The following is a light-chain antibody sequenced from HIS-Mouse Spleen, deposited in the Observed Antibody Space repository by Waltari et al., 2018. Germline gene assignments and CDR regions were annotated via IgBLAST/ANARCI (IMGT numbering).Light chain of an antibody. CDR3: CSYAGSYTGV. Sequence: QSALTQPRSVSGSPGQSVTISCTGTSSDVGGFNYVSWYQQHPGKAPKLMIYDVSKLPSGVPDRVSGSKSGNTASLTISGLQADDEADYYCCSYAGSYTGVFGTGTKVTVL. CDR1: SSDVGGFNY. V-gene: IGLV2-11*01. CDR2: DVS. J-gene: IGLJ1*01.